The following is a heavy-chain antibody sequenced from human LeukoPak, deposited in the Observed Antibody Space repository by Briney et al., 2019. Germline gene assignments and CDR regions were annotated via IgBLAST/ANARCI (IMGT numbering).Heavy chain of an antibody. D-gene: IGHD3-22*01. J-gene: IGHJ4*02. Sequence: GGSLRLSCAASGFTFSSYEMNWVRQAPGKGLEWVSYISSSGSTIYYADSVKGRFTISRDNAKNSLYLQMNSLRAEDTAVYYCARYYYDSSGFGYWGQGTLVTVSS. V-gene: IGHV3-48*03. CDR2: ISSSGSTI. CDR1: GFTFSSYE. CDR3: ARYYYDSSGFGY.